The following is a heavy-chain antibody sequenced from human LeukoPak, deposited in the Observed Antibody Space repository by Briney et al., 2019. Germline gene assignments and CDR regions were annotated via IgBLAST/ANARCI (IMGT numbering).Heavy chain of an antibody. CDR3: ARAGSHSGYDLLFDY. D-gene: IGHD5-12*01. CDR1: GGSISSYY. V-gene: IGHV4-59*12. CDR2: IHYSGST. J-gene: IGHJ4*02. Sequence: SETLSLTCTVSGGSISSYYWSWIRQPPGKGLEWIGYIHYSGSTNYNPSLKSRVTISVDTSKNQFSLLLNSVTPEDTAVYYCARAGSHSGYDLLFDYWGQGTLVTVSS.